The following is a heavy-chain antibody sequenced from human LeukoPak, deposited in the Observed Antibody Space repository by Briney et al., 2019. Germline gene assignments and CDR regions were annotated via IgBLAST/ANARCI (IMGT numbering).Heavy chain of an antibody. CDR2: ISGSGGST. V-gene: IGHV3-23*01. CDR3: AKNTGYSSGWASDY. D-gene: IGHD6-19*01. J-gene: IGHJ4*02. CDR1: GFTFSSYG. Sequence: RGGSLRLSFAASGFTFSSYGMSWVRQAPGKGLEWVSAISGSGGSTYYADSVKGRFTISRDNSKNTLYLQMNSLRAEDTAVYYCAKNTGYSSGWASDYWGQGTLVTVSS.